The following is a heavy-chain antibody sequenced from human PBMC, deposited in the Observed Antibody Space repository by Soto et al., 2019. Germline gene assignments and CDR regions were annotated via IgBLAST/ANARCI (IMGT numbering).Heavy chain of an antibody. V-gene: IGHV3-23*01. CDR2: ISGSGGST. CDR1: GFTFSSYA. D-gene: IGHD3-22*01. J-gene: IGHJ5*02. Sequence: EVQLLEAGGGLVQPGGSLRLSCAASGFTFSSYAMSWVRQAQGKGLEWVSAISGSGGSTYYADSVKGRFTISRDNSKNTLYLQMNSLRAEDTAVYYCAKAPYYSDSSGNHRWGQGTLVTVSS. CDR3: AKAPYYSDSSGNHR.